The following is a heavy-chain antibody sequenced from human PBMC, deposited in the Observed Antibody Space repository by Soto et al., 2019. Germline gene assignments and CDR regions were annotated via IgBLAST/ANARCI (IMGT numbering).Heavy chain of an antibody. J-gene: IGHJ5*02. CDR1: GLSISDSEMG. CDR3: ARRHLAVAVSPWFDP. V-gene: IGHV2-26*01. Sequence: QVTLKESGPVLVKPTETLTLRCTVSGLSISDSEMGVSWIRQPPGKALEWLAHIDSSGEKSYRTFLKSRRTISKDTSKSQIVLIMTNMDPADTGTYYCARRHLAVAVSPWFDPWGQGILVTVSS. D-gene: IGHD6-19*01. CDR2: IDSSGEK.